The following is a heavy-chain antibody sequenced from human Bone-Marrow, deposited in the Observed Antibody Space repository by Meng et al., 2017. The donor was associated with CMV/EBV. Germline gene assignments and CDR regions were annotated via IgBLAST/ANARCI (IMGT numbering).Heavy chain of an antibody. V-gene: IGHV3-7*01. CDR1: GFKFNTYW. J-gene: IGHJ4*02. CDR3: ATRSASDY. D-gene: IGHD2-2*01. Sequence: GESLKISCAGSGFKFNTYWMSWVRQAPGKGLEWVASINEDGSEKYYVDSVKDRFTISRDNANNSLYLQMNSLRADDTAVYLFATRSASDYWGQGMLVTVSS. CDR2: INEDGSEK.